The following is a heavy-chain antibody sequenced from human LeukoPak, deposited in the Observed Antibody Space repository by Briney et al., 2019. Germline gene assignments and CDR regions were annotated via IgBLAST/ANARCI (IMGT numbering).Heavy chain of an antibody. V-gene: IGHV4-34*01. D-gene: IGHD6-13*01. Sequence: PSETLSLTCAVYGGSFSGYYWSWTRQPPGKGLEWIGEINHSGSTNYNPSLKSRVTISVDTSKNQFSLKLSSVTAADTAVYYCASRAAWGQGTLVTVSS. CDR1: GGSFSGYY. CDR2: INHSGST. CDR3: ASRAA. J-gene: IGHJ4*02.